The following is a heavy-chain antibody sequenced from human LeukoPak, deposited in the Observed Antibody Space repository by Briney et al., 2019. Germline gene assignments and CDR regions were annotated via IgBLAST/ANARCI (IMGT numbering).Heavy chain of an antibody. CDR1: GGSLSGYY. V-gene: IGHV4-34*01. CDR2: INHSGSN. CDR3: ARANGDYTLNAFDI. D-gene: IGHD4-17*01. J-gene: IGHJ3*02. Sequence: SETLSLTCAVYGGSLSGYYWSWIRQPPGKGLEWIGDINHSGSNNYNPSLKSRVTISVDTSKNQFSLKLSSATAADTAVYYCARANGDYTLNAFDIWGQGTMVTVSS.